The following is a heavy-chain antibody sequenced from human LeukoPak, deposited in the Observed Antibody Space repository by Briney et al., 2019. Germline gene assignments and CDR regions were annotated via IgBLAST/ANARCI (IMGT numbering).Heavy chain of an antibody. V-gene: IGHV3-23*01. CDR2: ISGSGGST. CDR3: AKDRHFPTSGYDPWGDY. J-gene: IGHJ4*02. D-gene: IGHD5-12*01. Sequence: GGSLRLSCAASRFTFSSYAMSWVRQAPGKGLEWVSPISGSGGSTYYADSVKGRFTISRDNSKNTLYLQMNSLRAEDTAVYYCAKDRHFPTSGYDPWGDYWGQGTLVTVSS. CDR1: RFTFSSYA.